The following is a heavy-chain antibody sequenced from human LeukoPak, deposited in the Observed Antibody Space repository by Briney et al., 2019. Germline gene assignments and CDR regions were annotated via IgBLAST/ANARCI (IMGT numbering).Heavy chain of an antibody. Sequence: GGSLRLSCAASGFTFRTYSMYWVRQAPGKGLVWVSAINPDGSGTWYADLVKGRFTISRDNAKNTLYLQMNSLGAEDTAVYYCAKLVRSTTTDDYWGQGALVTVSS. CDR3: AKLVRSTTTDDY. D-gene: IGHD1-1*01. J-gene: IGHJ4*02. CDR1: GFTFRTYS. V-gene: IGHV3-74*01. CDR2: INPDGSGT.